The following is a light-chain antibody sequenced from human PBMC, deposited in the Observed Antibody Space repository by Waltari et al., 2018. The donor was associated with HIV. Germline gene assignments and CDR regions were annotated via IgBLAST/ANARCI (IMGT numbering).Light chain of an antibody. CDR1: QSISSK. Sequence: DIQMTQSPSSLSASAGDRVTMTCRASQSISSKLNWYQQRPGKAPDLLIYSASTLKSGVPSRFSGSGSGTDFTLTISSLQTEDFVTYYCQQSYSIPLTFGPGTKVEI. V-gene: IGKV1-39*01. CDR2: SAS. J-gene: IGKJ3*01. CDR3: QQSYSIPLT.